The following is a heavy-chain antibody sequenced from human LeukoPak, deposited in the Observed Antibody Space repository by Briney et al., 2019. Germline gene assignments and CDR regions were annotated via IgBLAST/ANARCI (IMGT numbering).Heavy chain of an antibody. Sequence: GGSLRLSCAASGFTFSSYEMNWVRQAPGKGLEWVSYISSSGSTTYYADSVKGRFTISRDNSQNTLSLHMISLRAEDTAVYYCVKISSVAQTSYGHFDYWGQGTLTTVSS. J-gene: IGHJ4*02. CDR2: ISSSGSTT. CDR1: GFTFSSYE. CDR3: VKISSVAQTSYGHFDY. D-gene: IGHD3-16*01. V-gene: IGHV3-48*03.